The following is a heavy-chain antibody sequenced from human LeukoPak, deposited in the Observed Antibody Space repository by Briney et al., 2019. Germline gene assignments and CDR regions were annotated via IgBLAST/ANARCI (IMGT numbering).Heavy chain of an antibody. D-gene: IGHD2-15*01. CDR2: ISGSGGST. Sequence: GGSLRLSCAASGFTFSSYAMSWVRQAPGKGLEWVSAISGSGGSTYYADSVKGRFTISRDNSKNTLYLQTNSLRAEDTAVYYCAKPTMGYCSGGSCHSYAFDIWGQGTMVTVSS. CDR1: GFTFSSYA. J-gene: IGHJ3*02. CDR3: AKPTMGYCSGGSCHSYAFDI. V-gene: IGHV3-23*01.